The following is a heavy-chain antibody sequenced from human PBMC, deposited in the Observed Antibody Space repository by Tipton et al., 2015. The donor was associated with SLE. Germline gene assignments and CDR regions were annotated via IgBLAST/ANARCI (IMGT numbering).Heavy chain of an antibody. D-gene: IGHD1-14*01. Sequence: SLRLSCAASGFTFSTYKMGWVRQAPGKGLEWVSAISGSGGSTYYANSVKGRFTISRDNSKNTLYLQMNSLRAEDTATYYCAKTEEFDDFYLDYWGQGTLVTVSS. V-gene: IGHV3-23*01. CDR1: GFTFSTYK. J-gene: IGHJ4*02. CDR3: AKTEEFDDFYLDY. CDR2: ISGSGGST.